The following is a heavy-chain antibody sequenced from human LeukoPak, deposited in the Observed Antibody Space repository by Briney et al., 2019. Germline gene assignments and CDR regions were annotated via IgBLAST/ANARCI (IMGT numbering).Heavy chain of an antibody. CDR1: GGSSSGYY. V-gene: IGHV4-34*01. J-gene: IGHJ4*02. D-gene: IGHD3-10*01. CDR3: ARKRMVRGVRPYFDY. Sequence: SETLSLTCAVYGGSSSGYYWSWIRQPPGKGLERIWEINHSGSTNYNPSLKSRVTISVDTSKNQFYLKLSSVTAADTAVYYCARKRMVRGVRPYFDYWGQGTLVTVSS. CDR2: INHSGST.